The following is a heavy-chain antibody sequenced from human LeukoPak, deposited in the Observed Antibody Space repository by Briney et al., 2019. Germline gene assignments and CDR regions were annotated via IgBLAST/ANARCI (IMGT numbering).Heavy chain of an antibody. J-gene: IGHJ6*03. Sequence: PGGSLRLSCAASGFTFSDYYMSWIRQAPGKGLEWVSYISSSGSTIYYADSVKGRFTISRDNAKNSLYLQMNSLKTEDTAVYYCTTDPGAAAGTAYYYYMDVWGKGTTVTVSS. CDR1: GFTFSDYY. CDR3: TTDPGAAAGTAYYYYMDV. V-gene: IGHV3-11*01. D-gene: IGHD6-13*01. CDR2: ISSSGSTI.